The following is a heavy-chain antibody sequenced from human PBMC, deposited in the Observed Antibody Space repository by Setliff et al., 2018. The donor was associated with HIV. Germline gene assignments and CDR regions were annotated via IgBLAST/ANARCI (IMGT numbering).Heavy chain of an antibody. V-gene: IGHV4-39*07. D-gene: IGHD3-3*01. CDR3: ARARFWSGYYTGDNYYYMDV. Sequence: PSETLSLTCTVSGGSISSGGYYWSWIRQHPGKGLERIGEIDHSGGTKYNPSLKSRVTISLDTSKNQFSLKLSSVTAADTAVYYCARARFWSGYYTGDNYYYMDVWGKGTTVTVSS. J-gene: IGHJ6*03. CDR2: IDHSGGT. CDR1: GGSISSGGYY.